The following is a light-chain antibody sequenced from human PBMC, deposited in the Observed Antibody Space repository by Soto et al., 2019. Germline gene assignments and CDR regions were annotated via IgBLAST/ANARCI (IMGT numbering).Light chain of an antibody. CDR3: SSYTTSTTQV. CDR1: SSDVGSYNY. CDR2: EVR. J-gene: IGLJ2*01. Sequence: QSALTQPASVSGSPGQSITISCTGTSSDVGSYNYVSWYQQHPGKAPKLMIYEVRNRPSGVSDRFSGSESGKTASLTIFGLQAEDEADYYCSSYTTSTTQVFGGGTKVTVL. V-gene: IGLV2-14*01.